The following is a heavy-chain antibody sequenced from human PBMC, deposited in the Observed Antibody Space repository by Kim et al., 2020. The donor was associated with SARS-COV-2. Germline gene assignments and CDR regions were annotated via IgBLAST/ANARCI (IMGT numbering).Heavy chain of an antibody. Sequence: NDNAGPVKSRIPINQDTSKNQFSLQLNSVTPEDTAVYYCAIGRAGSWFDPWGQGTLVTVSS. CDR3: AIGRAGSWFDP. CDR2: N. D-gene: IGHD1-26*01. V-gene: IGHV6-1*01. J-gene: IGHJ5*02.